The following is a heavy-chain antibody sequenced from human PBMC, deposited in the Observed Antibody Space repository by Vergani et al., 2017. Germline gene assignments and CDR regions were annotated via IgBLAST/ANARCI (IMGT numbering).Heavy chain of an antibody. CDR2: IVVGSGNT. CDR3: AADSTGDYKRDY. CDR1: GFTFTSSA. V-gene: IGHV1-58*01. J-gene: IGHJ4*02. Sequence: QMQLVQSGPEVKKPGTSVKVSCKASGFTFTSSAVQWVRQARGQRLEGIGWIVVGSGNTNYAQKFQERVTITRDMSTSTAYMELSSLRSEDTAVYYCAADSTGDYKRDYWGQGTLVTVSS. D-gene: IGHD4-17*01.